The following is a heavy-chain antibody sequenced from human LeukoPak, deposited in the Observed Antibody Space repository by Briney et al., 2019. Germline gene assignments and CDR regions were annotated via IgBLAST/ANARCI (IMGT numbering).Heavy chain of an antibody. CDR1: GFTFSSYT. CDR3: ASSSTSCGPDAFDI. J-gene: IGHJ3*02. CDR2: ISSSSSTI. V-gene: IGHV3-48*01. D-gene: IGHD2-2*01. Sequence: GGSLRLSCAASGFTFSSYTMNWVRQAPGQGLEWVAYISSSSSTIYYADSVKGRFTISRDNAKNTLYLQMNSLRAEDTAVYYCASSSTSCGPDAFDIWGQGTMVSVSS.